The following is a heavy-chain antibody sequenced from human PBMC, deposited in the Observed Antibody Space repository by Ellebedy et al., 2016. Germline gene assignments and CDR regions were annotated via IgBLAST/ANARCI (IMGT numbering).Heavy chain of an antibody. CDR3: ARDGSGWCPDI. CDR2: IFHDGRKM. D-gene: IGHD6-19*01. J-gene: IGHJ3*02. V-gene: IGHV3-30*04. CDR1: GFTFSRHA. Sequence: GESLKISXAASGFTFSRHAMHWVRQAPGKGLEWMGIIFHDGRKMDYRDSVKGRLTFSRDNSRNTLYLQINSLSMEDTAMYYCARDGSGWCPDIWGQGTMVSVSS.